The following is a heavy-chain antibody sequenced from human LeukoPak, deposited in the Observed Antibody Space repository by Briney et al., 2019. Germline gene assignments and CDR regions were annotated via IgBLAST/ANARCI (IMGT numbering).Heavy chain of an antibody. V-gene: IGHV4-59*01. J-gene: IGHJ4*02. D-gene: IGHD2-15*01. CDR3: ARYCSGVSCYSRALDY. Sequence: PSETLSLTCIVSGGSISNYYWSWIRQPPGKGLEWIGCIYYSGSTSYNPSLKSRVTISVDTSKNQFSLRLSSVTAADTAVYFCARYCSGVSCYSRALDYWGQGTLVTVSS. CDR2: IYYSGST. CDR1: GGSISNYY.